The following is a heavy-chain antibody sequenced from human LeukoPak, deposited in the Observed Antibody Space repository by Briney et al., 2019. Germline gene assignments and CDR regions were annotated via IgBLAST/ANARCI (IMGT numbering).Heavy chain of an antibody. CDR1: GYTFTGYY. V-gene: IGHV1-2*02. CDR2: INPNSGGT. Sequence: ASVKVSCKASGYTFTGYYMHWVRQAPGQGLEWMGWINPNSGGTNYAQKFQGRVTMTRDTSISTAYMELSRLRSDDAAVYYCARDVDTAMVTGYWGQGTLVTVSS. D-gene: IGHD5-18*01. J-gene: IGHJ4*02. CDR3: ARDVDTAMVTGY.